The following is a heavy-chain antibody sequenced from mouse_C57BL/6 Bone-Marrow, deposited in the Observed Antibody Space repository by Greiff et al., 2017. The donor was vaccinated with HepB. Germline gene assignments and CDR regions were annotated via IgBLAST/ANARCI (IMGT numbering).Heavy chain of an antibody. J-gene: IGHJ4*01. Sequence: EVQGVESGGGLVQPKGSLKLSCAASGFSFNTYAMNWVRQAPGKGLEWVARIRSKSNNYATYYADSVKDRFTISRDDSESMLYLQMNNLKTEDTAMYYCVRLTSQLRPSMDYWGQGTSVTVSS. CDR2: IRSKSNNYAT. CDR3: VRLTSQLRPSMDY. D-gene: IGHD3-2*02. V-gene: IGHV10-1*01. CDR1: GFSFNTYA.